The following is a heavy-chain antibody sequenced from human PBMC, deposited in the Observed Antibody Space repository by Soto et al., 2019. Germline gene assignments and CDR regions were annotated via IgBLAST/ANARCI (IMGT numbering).Heavy chain of an antibody. Sequence: QVQLVQSGAEVKKPGSSVKVSCKASGGTFSSYAISWVRRAPGQGREWLGGIISIVGTADYAKKFKCRVTITAAESTSTVYMELSSLRAEDTAVYYWARALRFFEGPTDDGMHVWGQGTTVTVSS. CDR2: IISIVGTA. CDR3: ARALRFFEGPTDDGMHV. J-gene: IGHJ6*02. V-gene: IGHV1-69*12. CDR1: GGTFSSYA. D-gene: IGHD3-3*01.